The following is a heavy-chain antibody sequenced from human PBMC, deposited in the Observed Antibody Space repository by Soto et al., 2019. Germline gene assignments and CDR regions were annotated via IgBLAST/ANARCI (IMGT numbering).Heavy chain of an antibody. J-gene: IGHJ3*02. CDR2: ISAYNGNT. V-gene: IGHV1-18*01. CDR3: ASTTIFGLFDI. Sequence: ASVKVSCKASGYTFTSYGISWVRQAPGQGLEWVGWISAYNGNTNYAQKLQGRVTMTTDTSTSTAYMELRSLRSDDTAVYYCASTTIFGLFDIWGQGTMVTVSS. CDR1: GYTFTSYG. D-gene: IGHD3-3*01.